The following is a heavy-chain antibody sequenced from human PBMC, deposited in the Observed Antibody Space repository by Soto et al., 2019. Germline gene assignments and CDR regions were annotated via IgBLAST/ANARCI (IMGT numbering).Heavy chain of an antibody. CDR2: MYHSGSS. CDR3: GRGLDYSGMDV. Sequence: SETLSLTCAVFGYSINNGYYWGWIRQPPGKGLEWMGAMYHSGSSYYDPSFRGRVAISKDTSKNQFSMRLSYVTAADTAVYYCGRGLDYSGMDVWGQGTTVTVSS. CDR1: GYSINNGYY. J-gene: IGHJ6*02. V-gene: IGHV4-38-2*01.